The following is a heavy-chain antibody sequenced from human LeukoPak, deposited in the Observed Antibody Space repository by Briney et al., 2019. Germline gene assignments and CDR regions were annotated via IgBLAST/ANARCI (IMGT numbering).Heavy chain of an antibody. CDR3: ASDSSGYYDPYAFDI. D-gene: IGHD3-22*01. CDR2: IYYSGST. CDR1: GGSISSSSYY. J-gene: IGHJ3*02. Sequence: SETLSLTCTVSGGSISSSSYYWGWIRQPPGKGLEWFGSIYYSGSTYYNPSLKSRVTISVDTSKNQFSLKLSSVTAADTAVYYCASDSSGYYDPYAFDIWGQGTMVTVSS. V-gene: IGHV4-39*01.